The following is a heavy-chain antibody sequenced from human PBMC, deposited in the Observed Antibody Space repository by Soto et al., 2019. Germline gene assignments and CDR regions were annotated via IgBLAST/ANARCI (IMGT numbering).Heavy chain of an antibody. J-gene: IGHJ6*03. CDR3: ARLPWGSSYYYYYYMDV. V-gene: IGHV3-7*01. D-gene: IGHD3-16*01. CDR2: IKQDGSEK. CDR1: GFTFSSYW. Sequence: GGSLRLSCAASGFTFSSYWMSWVRQAPGKGLEWVANIKQDGSEKYYVDSVKGRFTISRDNAKNSLYLQMNSLRAEDTAVYYCARLPWGSSYYYYYYMDVWGKGTTVTVSS.